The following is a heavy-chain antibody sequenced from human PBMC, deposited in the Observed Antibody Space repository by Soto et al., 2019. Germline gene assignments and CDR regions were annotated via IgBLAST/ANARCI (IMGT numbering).Heavy chain of an antibody. CDR3: ARGSWFDDY. V-gene: IGHV3-23*01. CDR2: ISPNGRNT. CDR1: GFTFSTYA. D-gene: IGHD3-10*01. J-gene: IGHJ4*02. Sequence: GGSLRLSCAASGFTFSTYALTWVRQAPGKGLEWASAISPNGRNTYYIDSVKGRFTISRDNSKNTLYLQMNSLRVEDTAVYYCARGSWFDDYWGQGTLVTVSS.